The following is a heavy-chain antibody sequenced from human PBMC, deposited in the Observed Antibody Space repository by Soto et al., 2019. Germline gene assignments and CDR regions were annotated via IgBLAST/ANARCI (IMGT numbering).Heavy chain of an antibody. Sequence: SEILSLTCTVSGGSISSYYWSWIRQPPGKGLEWIGYIYYSGSTNYNPSLKSRVTISVDTSKNQFSLKLSSVTAADTAVYYCARSKLHVTYYYYYMDVWGKGTTVPVSS. V-gene: IGHV4-59*01. CDR1: GGSISSYY. CDR2: IYYSGST. CDR3: ARSKLHVTYYYYYMDV. J-gene: IGHJ6*03. D-gene: IGHD1-7*01.